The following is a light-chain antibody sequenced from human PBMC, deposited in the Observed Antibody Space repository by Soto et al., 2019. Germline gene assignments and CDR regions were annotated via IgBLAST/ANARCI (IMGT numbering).Light chain of an antibody. V-gene: IGLV2-11*01. CDR2: DVT. J-gene: IGLJ3*02. CDR3: CSYAGSYSWV. Sequence: QSALTQPRSVSGSPGQSVTISCTGTSSDVGGYNYVSWFQQHPGKAPKLMICDVTNRPSGVPDRFSGSKSGSTASLTISGLQAEDEADYYCCSYAGSYSWVFGGGTKVTVL. CDR1: SSDVGGYNY.